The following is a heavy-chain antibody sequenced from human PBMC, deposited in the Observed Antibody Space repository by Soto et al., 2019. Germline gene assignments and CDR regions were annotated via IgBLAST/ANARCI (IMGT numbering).Heavy chain of an antibody. D-gene: IGHD1-1*01. CDR3: ARSNWNGGYFDY. V-gene: IGHV3-30-3*01. CDR2: ISYDGSNK. CDR1: GFTFSSYA. Sequence: PGGSLRLSCAASGFTFSSYAMHWVRQAPGKWLEWVAVISYDGSNKYYADSVKGRFTISRDNSKNTLYLQTNSLRAEDTAVYYCARSNWNGGYFDYWGQGTLVTVSS. J-gene: IGHJ4*02.